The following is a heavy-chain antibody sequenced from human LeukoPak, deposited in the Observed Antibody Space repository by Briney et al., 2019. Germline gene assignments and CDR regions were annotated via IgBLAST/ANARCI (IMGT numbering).Heavy chain of an antibody. V-gene: IGHV4-59*01. Sequence: KASETLSLTCTVSGGSLSSYYWSWIRQPPGKGLEWIGYIYYSGSAKYNPSLKSRVTILVDTAKNQFSLKLSSVTAGDTAVYYCARSHTVTSPGHFDYWGQGTLVTVSS. J-gene: IGHJ4*02. CDR2: IYYSGSA. CDR3: ARSHTVTSPGHFDY. D-gene: IGHD4-17*01. CDR1: GGSLSSYY.